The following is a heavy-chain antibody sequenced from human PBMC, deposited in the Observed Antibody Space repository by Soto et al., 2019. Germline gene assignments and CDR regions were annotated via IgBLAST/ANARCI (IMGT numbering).Heavy chain of an antibody. J-gene: IGHJ5*02. Sequence: GGSLRLSCAASGFTFSSYSMNWVRQAPGKGLEWVSYISSSSSTIYYADSVKGRFTISRDNAKNSLYLQMNSLRDEDTAVYYCARDRAYYYGSGSLDPWGQGTLVTVSS. D-gene: IGHD3-10*01. CDR3: ARDRAYYYGSGSLDP. V-gene: IGHV3-48*02. CDR2: ISSSSSTI. CDR1: GFTFSSYS.